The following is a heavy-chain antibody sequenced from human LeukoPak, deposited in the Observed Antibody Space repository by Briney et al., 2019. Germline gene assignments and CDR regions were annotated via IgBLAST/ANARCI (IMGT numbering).Heavy chain of an antibody. CDR3: AKDPTYYYDSSGHYHYQL. Sequence: GGSLRLSCAASGFTFSSYAMSWVRQAPGKGLEWVSAISGSGGSTYYADSVKGRFTISRDNSKNTLYLQMNSLRAEDTAVYYCAKDPTYYYDSSGHYHYQLGGQGTLVTVSS. CDR2: ISGSGGST. J-gene: IGHJ4*02. V-gene: IGHV3-23*01. D-gene: IGHD3-22*01. CDR1: GFTFSSYA.